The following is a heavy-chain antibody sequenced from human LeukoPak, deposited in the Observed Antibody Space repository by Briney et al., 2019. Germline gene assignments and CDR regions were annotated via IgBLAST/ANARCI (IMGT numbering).Heavy chain of an antibody. Sequence: ASVKVSCKASGYTFTGYYMHWVRQAPGQGLEWMGRINPNSGGTNYAQNFQGRVTMTRDTSITTAYMELRSLRPDDTAVYYCARDPNTSGFKDYWGQGALVTVSS. CDR3: ARDPNTSGFKDY. J-gene: IGHJ4*02. V-gene: IGHV1-2*06. D-gene: IGHD6-19*01. CDR2: INPNSGGT. CDR1: GYTFTGYY.